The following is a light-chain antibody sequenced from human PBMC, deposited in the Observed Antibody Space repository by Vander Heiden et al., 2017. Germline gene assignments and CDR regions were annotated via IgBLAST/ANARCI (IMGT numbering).Light chain of an antibody. CDR1: RSLLHSNGYNY. J-gene: IGKJ1*01. Sequence: DIVITQSPLSLPVTPGEPASISCRSSRSLLHSNGYNYLDWYLQKPGQSPQLLIYLGSNRASGVPDRFSGSGSGTDFTLKISRVEAEDVGVYYCMQALQTPRTFGQGTKVEIK. CDR3: MQALQTPRT. CDR2: LGS. V-gene: IGKV2-28*01.